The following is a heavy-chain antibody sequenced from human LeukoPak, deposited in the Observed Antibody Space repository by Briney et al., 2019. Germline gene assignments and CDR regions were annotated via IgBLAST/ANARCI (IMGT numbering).Heavy chain of an antibody. CDR3: ARELTAGTFDY. D-gene: IGHD6-13*01. CDR1: GGSISSYY. CDR2: IYYSGST. J-gene: IGHJ4*02. V-gene: IGHV4-59*01. Sequence: SETLSLTCTVSGGSISSYYWSWIRQPPGKGLEWIGYIYYSGSTNYNPSLKSRVTISVDTSKNQFSLKLSSVTAADTAVYYCARELTAGTFDYWGQGTLVTVSS.